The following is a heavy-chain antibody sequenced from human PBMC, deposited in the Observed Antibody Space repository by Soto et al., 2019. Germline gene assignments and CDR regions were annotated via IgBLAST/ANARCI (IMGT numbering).Heavy chain of an antibody. V-gene: IGHV1-18*01. CDR1: GYSFNTCG. J-gene: IGHJ4*02. D-gene: IGHD3-16*01. CDR3: ARRMIWGERDFDL. CDR2: ISGYDGHT. Sequence: QVQLLQSGGAVKSPGASVRVSCKTSGYSFNTCGVSWVRLAHGHALEWMGWISGYDGHTDYAQKFQDRVTMTTDTSKNTTSMDLRGLRYDDTAVCYCARRMIWGERDFDLWRQGTMVPVSS.